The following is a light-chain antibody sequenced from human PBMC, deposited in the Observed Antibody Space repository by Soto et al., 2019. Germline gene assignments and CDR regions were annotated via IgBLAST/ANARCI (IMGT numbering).Light chain of an antibody. CDR2: AAS. Sequence: AIQMTQSPSSLSASVGDRVTLTCRASQGIRNDLGWYQQKPGKAPNLLIYAASRLQNGVPSRFSGSGSGTDSTLTISSLRPEDFATYYYQQDYSYPLTFGGGTKVEI. CDR1: QGIRND. J-gene: IGKJ4*01. V-gene: IGKV1-6*01. CDR3: QQDYSYPLT.